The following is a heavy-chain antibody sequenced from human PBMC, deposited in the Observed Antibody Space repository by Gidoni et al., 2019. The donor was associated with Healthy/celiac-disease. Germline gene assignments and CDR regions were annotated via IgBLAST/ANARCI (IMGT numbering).Heavy chain of an antibody. CDR3: ASSPHYDSSGYYSDY. CDR2: IYPGDSDT. V-gene: IGHV5-51*01. CDR1: GYSFTSYW. D-gene: IGHD3-22*01. J-gene: IGHJ4*02. Sequence: EVQLVQSGAAVKKTVESLKISLKGSGYSFTSYWIGWVRQMPGKGLEWMGIIYPGDSDTRYSPSFQGQVTISADKSISTAYLQWSSLKASDTAMYYCASSPHYDSSGYYSDYWGQGTLVTVSS.